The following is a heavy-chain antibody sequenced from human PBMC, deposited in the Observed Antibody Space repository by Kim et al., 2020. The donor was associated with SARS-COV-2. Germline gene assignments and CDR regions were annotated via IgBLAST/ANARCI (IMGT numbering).Heavy chain of an antibody. CDR2: IYYSGST. Sequence: SETLSLTCTVSGGSISSGGYYWSWIRQHPGKGLEWIGYIYYSGSTYYNPSLKSRVTISVDTSKNQFSLKLSSVTAADTAVYYCARMQDTAMVTLGAFDIWGQGTMVTVSS. CDR1: GGSISSGGYY. V-gene: IGHV4-31*03. D-gene: IGHD5-18*01. J-gene: IGHJ3*02. CDR3: ARMQDTAMVTLGAFDI.